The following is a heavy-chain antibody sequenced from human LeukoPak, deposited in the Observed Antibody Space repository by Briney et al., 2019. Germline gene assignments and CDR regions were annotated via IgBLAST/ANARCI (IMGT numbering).Heavy chain of an antibody. CDR3: ARTYYYDSSGYYSLDY. CDR2: IYTSGST. J-gene: IGHJ4*02. CDR1: GGSISSGSYY. D-gene: IGHD3-22*01. Sequence: SQTLSLTCTVSGGSISSGSYYWSWIRQPAGKGLEWIGRIYTSGSTNYNPSLKSRVTISVDTSKNQFSLKLSSVTAADTAVYCCARTYYYDSSGYYSLDYWGQGTLVTVSS. V-gene: IGHV4-61*02.